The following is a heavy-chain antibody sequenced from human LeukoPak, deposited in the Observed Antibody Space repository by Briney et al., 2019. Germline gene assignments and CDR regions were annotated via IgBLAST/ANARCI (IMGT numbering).Heavy chain of an antibody. D-gene: IGHD3-10*01. CDR3: VRAGRRDSIFED. J-gene: IGHJ4*02. Sequence: PGGSLRLSCAASGFTFSSYWMSWVRQAPGKGLEWVANIKQDGSEERYVDSVKGRFTIPRDNAKNSLNLHMNSLRVEDTAVYYCVRAGRRDSIFEDWGLGTPVTVSS. CDR2: IKQDGSEE. CDR1: GFTFSSYW. V-gene: IGHV3-7*04.